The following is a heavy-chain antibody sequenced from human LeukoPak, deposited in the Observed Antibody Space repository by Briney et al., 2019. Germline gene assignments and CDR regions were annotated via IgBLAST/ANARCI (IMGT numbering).Heavy chain of an antibody. J-gene: IGHJ4*02. D-gene: IGHD6-19*01. Sequence: PSETLSLTCAFSGGSFSGYSWSWIRQTPGQGLEWIGETNHRGSTNYDPSLKSRVTIPVDASKSQFYLKLSSVTAADTAVYYCARVSRWFLAVAGYADFWGQGTQVTVSS. CDR3: ARVSRWFLAVAGYADF. CDR1: GGSFSGYS. V-gene: IGHV4-34*01. CDR2: TNHRGST.